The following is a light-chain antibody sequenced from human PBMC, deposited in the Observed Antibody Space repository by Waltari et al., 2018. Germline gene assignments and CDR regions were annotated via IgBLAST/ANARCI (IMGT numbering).Light chain of an antibody. J-gene: IGLJ1*01. CDR1: NFNLGSNS. Sequence: QSVLTQPPSASGTPGQRVTISCSGSNFNLGSNSVCWFQQLPGTAPKLLIYGNDPRPPGVPYRFSGSKSGTSASLAISGLQSDDEADYYCATWEGSQRVFGTGTKVTVL. V-gene: IGLV1-44*01. CDR3: ATWEGSQRV. CDR2: GND.